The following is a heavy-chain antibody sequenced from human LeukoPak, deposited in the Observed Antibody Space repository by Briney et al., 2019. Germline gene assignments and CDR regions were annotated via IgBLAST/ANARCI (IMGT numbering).Heavy chain of an antibody. D-gene: IGHD3-22*01. CDR2: IYTSGST. V-gene: IGHV4-4*07. J-gene: IGHJ6*04. Sequence: SETLSLTCTVPGVSISSYYWSWIRQPAGKGLEWIGRIYTSGSTNYNPSLKSRVTMSVDTSKNQFSLKLSSVTAADTAVYYCARDRYYYDSSGYRRMDVWGKGTTVTISS. CDR3: ARDRYYYDSSGYRRMDV. CDR1: GVSISSYY.